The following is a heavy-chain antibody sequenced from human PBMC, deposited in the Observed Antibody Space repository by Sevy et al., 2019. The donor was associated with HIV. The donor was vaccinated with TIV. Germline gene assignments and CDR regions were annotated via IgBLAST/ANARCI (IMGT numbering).Heavy chain of an antibody. J-gene: IGHJ4*02. V-gene: IGHV4-39*01. CDR1: GGSISSSSYD. Sequence: SETLSLTCTVSGGSISSSSYDWGWIRQPPGKGLEWIGSMYYSGSTSYNPSLKSRVTISVDTSKNQFSLKLSSVTVADTAVYYCVRHGGIVDRALDYWGQGTLVTVSS. CDR2: MYYSGST. D-gene: IGHD2-21*01. CDR3: VRHGGIVDRALDY.